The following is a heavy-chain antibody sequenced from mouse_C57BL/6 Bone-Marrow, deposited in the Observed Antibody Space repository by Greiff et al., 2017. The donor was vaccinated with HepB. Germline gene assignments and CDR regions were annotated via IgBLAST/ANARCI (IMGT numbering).Heavy chain of an antibody. V-gene: IGHV1-82*01. D-gene: IGHD1-1*02. CDR1: GYAFSSSW. CDR3: ASPLYYGGYY. Sequence: QVQLQQSGPELVKPGASVKISCKASGYAFSSSWMNRVKQRPGKGLEWIGRIYPGDGDTNYNGKFKGKATLTADKSSSTAYMQLSSLTSEDSAVYFCASPLYYGGYYWGQGTSVTVSS. CDR2: IYPGDGDT. J-gene: IGHJ4*01.